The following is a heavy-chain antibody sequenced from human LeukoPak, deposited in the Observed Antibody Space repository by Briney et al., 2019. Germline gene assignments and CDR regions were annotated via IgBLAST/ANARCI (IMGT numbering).Heavy chain of an antibody. CDR1: GYTFTSYY. J-gene: IGHJ5*02. CDR2: INPSGGST. Sequence: GASVKVPCKASGYTFTSYYMHWVRQAPGQGLEWMGIINPSGGSTSYAQKFQGRVTMTRDMSTSTVYMELSSLRSEDTAVYYCARGQPAIKVLRFLEWYRAGGKFDPWGQGTLVTVSS. D-gene: IGHD3-3*01. V-gene: IGHV1-46*01. CDR3: ARGQPAIKVLRFLEWYRAGGKFDP.